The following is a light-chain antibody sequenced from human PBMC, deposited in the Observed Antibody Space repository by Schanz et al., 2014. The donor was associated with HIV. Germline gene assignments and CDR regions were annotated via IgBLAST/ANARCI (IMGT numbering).Light chain of an antibody. CDR3: SPYTAGSPRV. J-gene: IGLJ1*01. Sequence: QSVLTQPASVSGSPGQSITISCTGTSSDVGGYNYVSWDQQHPGKAPKLMIYDVNNRPSGVPDRFSGSTSGNTASLTIAGPQVEYGAVDYSSPYTAGSPRVLGTGTNV. V-gene: IGLV2-14*03. CDR2: DVN. CDR1: SSDVGGYNY.